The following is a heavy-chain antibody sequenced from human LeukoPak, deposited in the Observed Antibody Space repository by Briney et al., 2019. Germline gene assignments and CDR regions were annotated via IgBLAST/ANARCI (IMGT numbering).Heavy chain of an antibody. V-gene: IGHV1-2*02. J-gene: IGHJ4*02. CDR1: GYTFTGHY. CDR3: AILPGGTYPKGAH. Sequence: ASVKVSCKASGYTFTGHYMHWVRQAPGQGLEWMGWIDPDSGGTSYAQKFQGRVTMTRDTSISTAYMELSRLRSVDTAVFYYAILPGGTYPKGAHWGQGTLVTVSS. CDR2: IDPDSGGT. D-gene: IGHD3-16*01.